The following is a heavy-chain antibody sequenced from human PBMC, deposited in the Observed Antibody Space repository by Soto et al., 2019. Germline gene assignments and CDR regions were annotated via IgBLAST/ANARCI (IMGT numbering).Heavy chain of an antibody. J-gene: IGHJ6*02. CDR1: GGTFSSYA. CDR3: ASQDPAAPTVAGRFDYSMDV. D-gene: IGHD6-19*01. Sequence: ASVNVSCKASGGTFSSYAISWVRQAPGQGLEWMGGIIPIFGTANYAQKFQGRVTINADESTCTAYMELSSLRSEGTAVYYCASQDPAAPTVAGRFDYSMDVWGQGTTVTVSS. V-gene: IGHV1-69*13. CDR2: IIPIFGTA.